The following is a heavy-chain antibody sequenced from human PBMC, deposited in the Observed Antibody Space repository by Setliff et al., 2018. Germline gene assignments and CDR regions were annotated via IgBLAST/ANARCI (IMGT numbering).Heavy chain of an antibody. D-gene: IGHD3-10*01. Sequence: PSETLSLTCTVSGGSMNSGSYYWSFIRQPAGKGLEWIGQIYTSWSTNYNPSLKSRVTMSVDTSKNQFSLKLSSVTAADTAVYYCAGDSGSGFLDYWGQGTLVTVSS. J-gene: IGHJ4*02. CDR1: GGSMNSGSYY. V-gene: IGHV4-61*09. CDR2: IYTSWST. CDR3: AGDSGSGFLDY.